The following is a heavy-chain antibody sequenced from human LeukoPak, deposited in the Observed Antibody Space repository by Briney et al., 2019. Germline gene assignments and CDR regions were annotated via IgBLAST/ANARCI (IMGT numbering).Heavy chain of an antibody. J-gene: IGHJ4*02. Sequence: GGSLRLSCVASGFTFSSYGMHWVRQAPGKGLEWVAVISYDGSNKYYADSVKGRFTISRDNSKNTLYLQMNSLRAEDTAVYYCAKETEYCSGGSCSYYFDYWGQGTLVTVSS. D-gene: IGHD2-15*01. CDR3: AKETEYCSGGSCSYYFDY. CDR2: ISYDGSNK. V-gene: IGHV3-30*18. CDR1: GFTFSSYG.